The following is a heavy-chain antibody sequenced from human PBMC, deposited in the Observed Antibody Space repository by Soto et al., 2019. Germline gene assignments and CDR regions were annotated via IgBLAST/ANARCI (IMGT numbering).Heavy chain of an antibody. CDR3: ARHSVAGSLFSGSMDV. D-gene: IGHD6-19*01. J-gene: IGHJ6*02. CDR2: ISSSSSYI. Sequence: GGSLSLSCAASGFTFSSYSMNWVRQAPGKGLEWVSSISSSSSYIYYADSVKGRFTISRDNAKNSLYLQMNSLRAEDTAVYYCARHSVAGSLFSGSMDVWGQGTTVTVSS. V-gene: IGHV3-21*01. CDR1: GFTFSSYS.